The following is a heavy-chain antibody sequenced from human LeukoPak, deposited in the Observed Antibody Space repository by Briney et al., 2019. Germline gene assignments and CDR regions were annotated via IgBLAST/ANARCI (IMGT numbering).Heavy chain of an antibody. CDR2: IIPIFGTA. CDR1: GGTFSSYA. D-gene: IGHD3-3*02. CDR3: ARSIYTKSASFDY. V-gene: IGHV1-69*05. J-gene: IGHJ4*02. Sequence: ASVKVSCKASGGTFSSYAISWVRQAPGQGLEWMGGIIPIFGTANYAQKFQGRVTITTDESTSTAYMELSSLRSEDTAVYYCARSIYTKSASFDYWGQGTLVTVSS.